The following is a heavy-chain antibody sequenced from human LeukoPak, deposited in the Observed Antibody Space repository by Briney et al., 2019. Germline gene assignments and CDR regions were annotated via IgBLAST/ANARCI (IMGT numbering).Heavy chain of an antibody. D-gene: IGHD3-22*01. J-gene: IGHJ3*02. CDR1: GFIFDEYG. V-gene: IGHV3-20*01. CDR3: ARVQYDTSYHNAFDI. CDR2: INWNGANT. Sequence: RPGGSLRLSCAASGFIFDEYGMSWVRQAPGKGLEWVSGINWNGANTGYGDSVKGRFTISRDNAKNSLHLQMSSLRAEDTALYHCARVQYDTSYHNAFDIWGQGTMVTVFS.